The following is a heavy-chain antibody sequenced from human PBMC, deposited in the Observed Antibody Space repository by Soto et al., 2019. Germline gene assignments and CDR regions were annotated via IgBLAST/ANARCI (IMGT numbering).Heavy chain of an antibody. Sequence: SETLSLTCTVSGGSISSYYWSWIRQPPGKGLEWIGYTYYSGSTNYNPSLKSRVTISVDTSKNQFSLKLSSVTAADTAVYYCARDRSGGGYYYYYMDVWGKGTTVTVSS. D-gene: IGHD3-16*01. V-gene: IGHV4-59*01. CDR3: ARDRSGGGYYYYYMDV. CDR1: GGSISSYY. J-gene: IGHJ6*03. CDR2: TYYSGST.